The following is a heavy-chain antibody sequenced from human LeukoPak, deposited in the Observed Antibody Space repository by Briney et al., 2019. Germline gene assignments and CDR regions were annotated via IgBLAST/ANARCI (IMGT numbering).Heavy chain of an antibody. J-gene: IGHJ5*02. V-gene: IGHV4-59*01. D-gene: IGHD2/OR15-2a*01. CDR3: ARDLLGSGFDP. CDR2: IYYSGST. Sequence: SETLSLTCTVSGGSISSYYWSWVRQPPGKGLEWIGYIYYSGSTNYNPSLKSRVTISVDTSKNQFSLKLSSVTAADTVVYYCARDLLGSGFDPWGQGTLVPVSS. CDR1: GGSISSYY.